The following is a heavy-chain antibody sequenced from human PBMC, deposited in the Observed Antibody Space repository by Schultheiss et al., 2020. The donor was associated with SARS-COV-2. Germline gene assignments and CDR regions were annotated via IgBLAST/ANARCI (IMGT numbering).Heavy chain of an antibody. CDR1: GGSISSSSYY. CDR3: ARGSATLPYYYYYYYMDV. J-gene: IGHJ6*03. Sequence: SETLSLTCTVSGGSISSSSYYWGWIRQPPGKGLEWIGYIYYSGSTNYNPSLKSRVTISVDTSKNQFSLKLSSVTAADTAVYYCARGSATLPYYYYYYYMDVWGKGTTVTVSS. CDR2: IYYSGST. V-gene: IGHV4-61*05. D-gene: IGHD2-2*01.